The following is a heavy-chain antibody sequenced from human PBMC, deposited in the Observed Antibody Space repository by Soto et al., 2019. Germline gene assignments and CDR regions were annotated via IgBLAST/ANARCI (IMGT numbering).Heavy chain of an antibody. CDR1: GYTFTSYG. V-gene: IGHV1-18*01. CDR2: ISAYNGNT. D-gene: IGHD5-18*01. Sequence: QVQLVQSGAEVKKPGASVKVSCKASGYTFTSYGISWVRQAPGQGLEWMGWISAYNGNTKYAQKLQGRVTMTTDTSTSTAYVELRSMGSDDTAVYYCARDAARALPDAWGQGTLVTVAS. CDR3: ARDAARALPDA. J-gene: IGHJ4*02.